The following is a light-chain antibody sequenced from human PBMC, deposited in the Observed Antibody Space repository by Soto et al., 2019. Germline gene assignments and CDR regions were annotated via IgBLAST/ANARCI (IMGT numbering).Light chain of an antibody. CDR3: QQYDSSPFT. CDR2: WAS. Sequence: DIVMTQSPDSLAVSLGERATINCKSSRSLLSSSNNKNYLAWYQQKPGQPPRLLIYWASTRESGVPDRFSGSGSGTDFTLTISMLQAADVAVYYCQQYDSSPFTCGPGTKLDI. J-gene: IGKJ3*01. V-gene: IGKV4-1*01. CDR1: RSLLSSSNNKNY.